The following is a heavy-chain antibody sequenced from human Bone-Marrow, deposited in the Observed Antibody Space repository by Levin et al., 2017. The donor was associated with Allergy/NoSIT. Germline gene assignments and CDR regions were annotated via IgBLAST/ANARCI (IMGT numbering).Heavy chain of an antibody. CDR2: ISYDGSNK. V-gene: IGHV3-30-3*01. CDR1: GFTFSSYA. D-gene: IGHD5-18*01. Sequence: GGSLRLSCAASGFTFSSYAMHWVRQAPGKGLEWVAVISYDGSNKYYADSVKGRFTISRDNSKNTLYLQMNSLRAEDTAVYYCARGEGYSYGQNYYYGLDVWGQGTTVTVSS. CDR3: ARGEGYSYGQNYYYGLDV. J-gene: IGHJ6*02.